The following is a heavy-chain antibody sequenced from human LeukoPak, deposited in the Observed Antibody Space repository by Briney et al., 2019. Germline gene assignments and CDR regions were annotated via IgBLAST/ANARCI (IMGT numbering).Heavy chain of an antibody. Sequence: PGGSLRLSCAASGFTFSSFSMPWVRQAPGKGLEWVASIKEDGSKTYYVDSLKARFTISRDNAQMSLYLRMNNLRVDDTAVYYCARDVAVVESATSNFDHWGQGTLVSVSS. CDR1: GFTFSSFS. CDR3: ARDVAVVESATSNFDH. D-gene: IGHD2-15*01. J-gene: IGHJ4*02. CDR2: IKEDGSKT. V-gene: IGHV3-7*01.